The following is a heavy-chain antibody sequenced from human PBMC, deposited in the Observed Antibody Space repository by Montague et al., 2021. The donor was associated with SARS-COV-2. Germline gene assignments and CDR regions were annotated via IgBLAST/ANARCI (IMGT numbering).Heavy chain of an antibody. CDR1: GFTFIIFG. CDR3: ARELDRFYFGMDV. Sequence: SLRLSCAASGFTFIIFGMHWVRQAPGQGLEWVAVISYDGSNQYYADSVKGRFTISRDNSKNTLYLQMNSLRAEDTAVYYCARELDRFYFGMDVWGQGTTVTVSS. J-gene: IGHJ6*02. D-gene: IGHD1-14*01. V-gene: IGHV3-33*05. CDR2: ISYDGSNQ.